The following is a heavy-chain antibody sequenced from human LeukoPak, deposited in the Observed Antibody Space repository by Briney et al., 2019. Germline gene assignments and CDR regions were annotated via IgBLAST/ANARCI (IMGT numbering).Heavy chain of an antibody. CDR3: AREGGYCSGDNCYGDWFDP. CDR2: IYYSGST. Sequence: SETLSLTCTVSGGSISSYYWSWIRQPPGKGLEWIGYIYYSGSTNYNPSLKSRVTISVDTSKSQFSLRLSSVTAADTAVYYCAREGGYCSGDNCYGDWFDPWGQGTLVTVSS. J-gene: IGHJ5*02. V-gene: IGHV4-59*12. CDR1: GGSISSYY. D-gene: IGHD2-15*01.